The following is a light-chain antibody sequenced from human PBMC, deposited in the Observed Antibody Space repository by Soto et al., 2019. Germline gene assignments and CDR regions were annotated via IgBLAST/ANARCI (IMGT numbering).Light chain of an antibody. V-gene: IGLV2-14*01. Sequence: QSALTQPASVSGSPGQSITISCTGTSSDVGGYNYVSWYQQHPGKAPKLMIYEVSNRPSGVSNRFSGSKSGNTASLTISGLQAQDEADYYCTSYTSSSPYVFGPRTKVTVL. J-gene: IGLJ1*01. CDR2: EVS. CDR1: SSDVGGYNY. CDR3: TSYTSSSPYV.